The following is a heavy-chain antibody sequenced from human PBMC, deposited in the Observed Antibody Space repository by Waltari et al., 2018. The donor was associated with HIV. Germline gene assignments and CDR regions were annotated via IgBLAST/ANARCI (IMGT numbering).Heavy chain of an antibody. Sequence: QVQLQQWGAGLLKPSETLSLTCAVYGGSFSGYYWSWIGQPPGKGLEWIGEINHRGSTNYNPSLKSRVIISVDTSMNQFSLKLSSGTAADTAVYYCARARYCSSTRCYTKGRRNSFYYYALDVWGQGTTVTVSS. CDR1: GGSFSGYY. V-gene: IGHV4-34*01. CDR2: INHRGST. D-gene: IGHD2-2*02. J-gene: IGHJ6*02. CDR3: ARARYCSSTRCYTKGRRNSFYYYALDV.